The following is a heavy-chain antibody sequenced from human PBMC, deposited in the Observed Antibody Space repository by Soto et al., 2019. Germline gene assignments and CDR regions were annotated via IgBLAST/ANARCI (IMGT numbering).Heavy chain of an antibody. J-gene: IGHJ4*02. CDR3: GRNYGPGYTFDY. Sequence: PSETLSLTCTVSGGSISSYYWSWIRQPPGKGLEWIGYIYYSGSTNYNPSLKSRVTISVDTSKNQFSLKLSSVTAADTAVYYCGRNYGPGYTFDYWGQRTLVTGSS. CDR1: GGSISSYY. CDR2: IYYSGST. D-gene: IGHD3-10*01. V-gene: IGHV4-59*08.